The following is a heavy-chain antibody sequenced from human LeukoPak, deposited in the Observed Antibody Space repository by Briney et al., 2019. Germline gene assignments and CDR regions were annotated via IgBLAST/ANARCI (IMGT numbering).Heavy chain of an antibody. V-gene: IGHV3-21*01. D-gene: IGHD5-24*01. J-gene: IGHJ4*02. CDR2: ISSSSRHI. Sequence: PGGSLRLSCAASGFTFSSYAMSWVRQAPGKGLEWVSAISSSSRHIYYADSLKGRFTISRDNAENSLYLQMNSLRAEDTAVYYCVRARDGYNPLDDWGQGILVTVSS. CDR1: GFTFSSYA. CDR3: VRARDGYNPLDD.